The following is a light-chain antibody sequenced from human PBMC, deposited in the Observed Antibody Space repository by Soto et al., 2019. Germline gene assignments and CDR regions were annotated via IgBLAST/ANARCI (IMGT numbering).Light chain of an antibody. CDR2: EAS. CDR1: QSISGS. Sequence: DIQMTQSPSTLSASVGDRVTITCRASQSISGSLAWYQQKPGKAPNLLLYEASNLKSGAPSRFSGSGSGTEYSRTISSLQPDDSASDYGQHYNGYWTFGQGTRVEIK. J-gene: IGKJ1*01. CDR3: QHYNGYWT. V-gene: IGKV1-5*03.